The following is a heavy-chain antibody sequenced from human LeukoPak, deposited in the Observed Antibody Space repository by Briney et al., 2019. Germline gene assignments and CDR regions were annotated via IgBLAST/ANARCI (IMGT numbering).Heavy chain of an antibody. Sequence: ASVKVSCKASGFTFTSSAVQWVRQARGQRLEWIGWIVVGSGNTNYAQKFQERVTITRDMSTSTAYMELSSLRSEDTAVYYCAADGDIVVVPAANGMDYYYMDVWGKGTTVTASS. V-gene: IGHV1-58*01. J-gene: IGHJ6*03. CDR2: IVVGSGNT. D-gene: IGHD2-2*01. CDR3: AADGDIVVVPAANGMDYYYMDV. CDR1: GFTFTSSA.